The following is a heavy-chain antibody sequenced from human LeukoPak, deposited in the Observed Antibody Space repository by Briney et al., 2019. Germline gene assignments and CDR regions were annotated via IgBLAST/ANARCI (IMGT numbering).Heavy chain of an antibody. D-gene: IGHD5-12*01. CDR2: INWNGGST. CDR1: GFTFDDYG. Sequence: PGGSLRLSCAASGFTFDDYGMSWVGQAPGKGLEWVSGINWNGGSTGYADSVKGRFTISRDNAKNSLYLQMNSLRAEDTALYHCARGGRGYSGYDFAFDIWGQGTMVTVSS. V-gene: IGHV3-20*01. J-gene: IGHJ3*02. CDR3: ARGGRGYSGYDFAFDI.